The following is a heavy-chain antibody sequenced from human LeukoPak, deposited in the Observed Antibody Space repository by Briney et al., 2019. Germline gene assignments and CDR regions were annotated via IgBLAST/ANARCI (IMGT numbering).Heavy chain of an antibody. V-gene: IGHV1-2*02. CDR1: GYMFTGYY. Sequence: ASVKVSCKASGYMFTGYYMHWVRQAPGQGLEWMGWINPNSGGTNDAQKFQGRVTMTRDTSISTAYMELSRLRSDDTAVYYCARGPYYYYYMDVWGKGTTVTVSS. CDR2: INPNSGGT. CDR3: ARGPYYYYYMDV. J-gene: IGHJ6*03.